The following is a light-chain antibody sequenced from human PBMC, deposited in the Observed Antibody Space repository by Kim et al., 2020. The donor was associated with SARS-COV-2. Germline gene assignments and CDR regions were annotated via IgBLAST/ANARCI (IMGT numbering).Light chain of an antibody. V-gene: IGKV3-11*01. CDR1: QSVATY. CDR3: QQRGN. CDR2: DAS. Sequence: PGQRATLSCRASQSVATYLAWYQQRPGQAPRLLIYDASKRATGIPARFRGSGSGTDFTLTIGTLEPEDCAVYYCQQRGNFGQGTRLEIK. J-gene: IGKJ5*01.